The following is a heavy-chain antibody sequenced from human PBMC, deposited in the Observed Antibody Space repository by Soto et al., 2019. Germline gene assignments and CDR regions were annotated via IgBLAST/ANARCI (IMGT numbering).Heavy chain of an antibody. J-gene: IGHJ3*02. Sequence: SETLSLTCTVSGGSISSSSYYWGWIRQPPGKGLEWIGSIYYSGSTYYNPSLKSRVTISVDTSKNQFSLKLSSVTAADTAVYYCARMRHSYGRGYDAFDIWGQGTIVTVSS. CDR2: IYYSGST. CDR1: GGSISSSSYY. D-gene: IGHD5-18*01. CDR3: ARMRHSYGRGYDAFDI. V-gene: IGHV4-39*01.